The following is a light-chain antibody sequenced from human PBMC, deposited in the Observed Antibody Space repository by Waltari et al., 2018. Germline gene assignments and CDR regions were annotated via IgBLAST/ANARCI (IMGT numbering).Light chain of an antibody. J-gene: IGLJ3*02. CDR2: DNN. Sequence: QSVLTQPPSVSAAPGQKVTISCSGSSSNIGNNYVSCYQQLPGTAPKLLIYDNNQRPSGIPDRCSGSKSGTSATLGITGLQTGDEADYYCGTWDSSLSAWVFGGGTKLTVL. CDR3: GTWDSSLSAWV. V-gene: IGLV1-51*01. CDR1: SSNIGNNY.